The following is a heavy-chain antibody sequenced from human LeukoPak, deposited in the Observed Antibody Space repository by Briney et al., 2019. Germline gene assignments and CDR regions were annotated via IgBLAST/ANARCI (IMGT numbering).Heavy chain of an antibody. J-gene: IGHJ3*02. D-gene: IGHD2-15*01. V-gene: IGHV1-69*06. CDR1: GGTFSSYA. CDR3: ARDYCSGGSCYSSGAFDI. Sequence: ASVRVSCKASGGTFSSYAISWVRQAPGQGLEWMGGIIPIFGTANYAQKFQGRVTITADKSTSTAYMELSSLRSEDTAVYYCARDYCSGGSCYSSGAFDIWGQGTMVTVSS. CDR2: IIPIFGTA.